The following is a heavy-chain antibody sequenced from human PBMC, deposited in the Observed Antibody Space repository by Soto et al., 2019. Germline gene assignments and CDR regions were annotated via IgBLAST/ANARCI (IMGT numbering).Heavy chain of an antibody. CDR3: ARDYVGYCSGGSCYSLVGATFAFDI. CDR2: ISYDGSNK. CDR1: GFTFSSYA. Sequence: GSLRLSCAASGFTFSSYAMHWVRQAPGKGLEWVAVISYDGSNKYYADSVKGRFTISRDNSKNTLYLQMNSLRAEDTAVYYCARDYVGYCSGGSCYSLVGATFAFDIWGQGTMVTVSS. D-gene: IGHD2-15*01. J-gene: IGHJ3*02. V-gene: IGHV3-30-3*01.